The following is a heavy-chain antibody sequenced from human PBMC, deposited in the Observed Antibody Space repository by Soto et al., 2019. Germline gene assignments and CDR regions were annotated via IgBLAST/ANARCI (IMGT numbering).Heavy chain of an antibody. CDR2: IIPIFGTA. CDR1: GGTFSSYA. V-gene: IGHV1-69*05. CDR3: ASQVGGGRGYSYAGDY. D-gene: IGHD5-18*01. Sequence: QVQLVQSGAEVKKPGSSVKVSCKASGGTFSSYAISWVRQAPGQGLEWMGGIIPIFGTANYAQKFQGRVTITXXEXTXXAYMARSSLRSEDTAVYYCASQVGGGRGYSYAGDYWGQGTLVTVSS. J-gene: IGHJ4*02.